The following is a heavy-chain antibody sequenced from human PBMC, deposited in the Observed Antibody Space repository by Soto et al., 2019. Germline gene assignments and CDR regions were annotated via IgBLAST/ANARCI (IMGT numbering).Heavy chain of an antibody. Sequence: QVQLVQSGAEVKKPGASVKVSCKASGYTFTSYDINWVRQATGQGLEWMGWMNPNSGNTGYAQKFQGRVTMTRNTSISTAYMELRSLRSEDPAVCYFARSVVSATLGYWGQGTLVAVSS. J-gene: IGHJ4*02. D-gene: IGHD2-15*01. CDR2: MNPNSGNT. CDR1: GYTFTSYD. V-gene: IGHV1-8*01. CDR3: ARSVVSATLGY.